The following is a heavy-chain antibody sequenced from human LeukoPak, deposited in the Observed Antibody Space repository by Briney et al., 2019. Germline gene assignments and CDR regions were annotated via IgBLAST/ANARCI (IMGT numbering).Heavy chain of an antibody. D-gene: IGHD6-13*01. CDR1: GFTFSSYG. V-gene: IGHV3-33*01. CDR2: IWYDGSNK. Sequence: PGGSLRLSCAASGFTFSSYGMHWVRQAPGKGLEWVAVIWYDGSNKYYADSVKGRFTISRDNSKNTLYLQMNSLRAEDTAVYYCARGSDTAAGLYWGQGTLVTVSS. J-gene: IGHJ4*02. CDR3: ARGSDTAAGLY.